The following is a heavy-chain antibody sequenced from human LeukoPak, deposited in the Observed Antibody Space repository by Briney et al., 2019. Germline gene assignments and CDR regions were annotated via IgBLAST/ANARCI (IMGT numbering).Heavy chain of an antibody. CDR1: GLSFSSYW. Sequence: GGPLRLSCAASGLSFSSYWMHWVRQAPGKGLVWVARTNLHGTAVDYADSVRGRFTISRDNAKNTLFLQMNSLRAEDTAVYYCASAFTYVRLGDHWGQGTLVTVSS. CDR2: TNLHGTAV. V-gene: IGHV3-74*01. CDR3: ASAFTYVRLGDH. J-gene: IGHJ4*02. D-gene: IGHD3-16*01.